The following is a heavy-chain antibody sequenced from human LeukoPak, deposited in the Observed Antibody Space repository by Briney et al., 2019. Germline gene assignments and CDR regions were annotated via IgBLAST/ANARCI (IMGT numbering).Heavy chain of an antibody. CDR3: ARSQWLLPFDY. V-gene: IGHV3-21*01. CDR2: ISSSSSYI. Sequence: GGSLRLSCAASGFTFSSYNMNWVRQAPGKGLEWVSSISSSSSYIYYADSVKGRFTISRDNAKNSLYLQMNSLRAEDTAVYYCARSQWLLPFDYWGQGTLVTVSS. CDR1: GFTFSSYN. D-gene: IGHD6-19*01. J-gene: IGHJ4*02.